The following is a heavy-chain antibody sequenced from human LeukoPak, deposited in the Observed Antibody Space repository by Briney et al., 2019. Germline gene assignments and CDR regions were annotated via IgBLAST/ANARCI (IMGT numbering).Heavy chain of an antibody. Sequence: GGSLRLSCAASGFTFSSYAMSWVRQAPGKGLEWVSAISGSGGSTYYADSVKGRFTISGDNSKNTLYLQMNSLRAEDTAVYYYAKSQVTGRSPSMDVWGQGTTVTVSS. CDR1: GFTFSSYA. D-gene: IGHD2-21*02. J-gene: IGHJ6*02. V-gene: IGHV3-23*01. CDR3: AKSQVTGRSPSMDV. CDR2: ISGSGGST.